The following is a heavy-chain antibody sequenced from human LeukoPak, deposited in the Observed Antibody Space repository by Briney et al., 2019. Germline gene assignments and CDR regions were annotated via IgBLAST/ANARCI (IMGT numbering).Heavy chain of an antibody. D-gene: IGHD6-6*01. Sequence: GGSLRLSRAASGFTFTNNWMSWVRQAPGKGLEWVANIKQDGTEEYYVGSVEGRFTISRDNAKNSLSLQMNSLRGDDTAVYYCVRALGSSSADSWGQGTLVTVSS. CDR2: IKQDGTEE. J-gene: IGHJ4*02. CDR1: GFTFTNNW. V-gene: IGHV3-7*01. CDR3: VRALGSSSADS.